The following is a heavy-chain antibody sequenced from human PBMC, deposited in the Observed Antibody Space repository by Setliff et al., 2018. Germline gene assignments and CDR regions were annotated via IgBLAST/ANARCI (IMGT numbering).Heavy chain of an antibody. CDR2: ISYDGSNK. V-gene: IGHV3-30*18. D-gene: IGHD3-10*01. Sequence: LRLSCAASGFTFSDYAMSWVRQAPGKGLEWVAVISYDGSNKYYADSVKGRFTISRDNSKNTLYLQMNSLRAEDTAVYYCAKGRGTVYYYMDVWGKGTTVTVSS. CDR3: AKGRGTVYYYMDV. J-gene: IGHJ6*03. CDR1: GFTFSDYA.